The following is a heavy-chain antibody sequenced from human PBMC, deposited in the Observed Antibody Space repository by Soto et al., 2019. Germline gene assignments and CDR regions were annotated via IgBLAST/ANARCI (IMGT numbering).Heavy chain of an antibody. CDR1: GYSFTAYF. Sequence: RASVKVSCKASGYSFTAYFMHWVRQAPGQGLEWMGIVHPSGGNTNYAQKFQGRVTMTWDTSTTTVYMELSSLRSDDTAVYYCARAPYSSSSFFFDYWGQGTPVTVSS. D-gene: IGHD6-6*01. CDR3: ARAPYSSSSFFFDY. CDR2: VHPSGGNT. J-gene: IGHJ4*02. V-gene: IGHV1-46*01.